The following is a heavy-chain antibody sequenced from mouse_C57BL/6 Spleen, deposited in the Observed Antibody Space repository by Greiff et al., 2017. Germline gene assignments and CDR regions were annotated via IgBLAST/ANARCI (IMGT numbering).Heavy chain of an antibody. D-gene: IGHD1-1*01. CDR2: IDPANGNT. V-gene: IGHV14-3*01. Sequence: EVQLQQSVAELVRPGASVKLSCTASGFNIKNTYMHWVKQRPEQGLEWIGRIDPANGNTKYAPKFQGKATITADTSSNTAYLQLSSLTSEDTAIYYCARGTTVVATKGYYYAMDYWGQGTSVTVSS. CDR1: GFNIKNTY. J-gene: IGHJ4*01. CDR3: ARGTTVVATKGYYYAMDY.